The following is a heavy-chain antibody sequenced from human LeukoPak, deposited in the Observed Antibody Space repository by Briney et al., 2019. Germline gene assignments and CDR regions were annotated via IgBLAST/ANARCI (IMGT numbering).Heavy chain of an antibody. CDR1: GYTFTSYG. J-gene: IGHJ5*02. CDR2: ISAYNGNT. D-gene: IGHD6-25*01. Sequence: ASVKVSCKASGYTFTSYGISWVRQAPGQGLEWMGWISAYNGNTNYAQKLQGRVTMTTDTSTSTAYMELRSLRSDDTAVYYCAREAALRSVSGPFDPWGQGTLVTVSS. V-gene: IGHV1-18*01. CDR3: AREAALRSVSGPFDP.